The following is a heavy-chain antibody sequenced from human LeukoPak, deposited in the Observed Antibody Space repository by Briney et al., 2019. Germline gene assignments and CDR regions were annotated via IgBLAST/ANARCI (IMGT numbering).Heavy chain of an antibody. Sequence: ASVKVSCKASGYTFTGYYMHWVRQAPGQGLEWMGRINPNSGGTSYAQKFQGRVTMTRDTSISTAYMELSRLRSDDTAVYYCARVKAVADYNWFDPWGQGTLVTVSS. CDR2: INPNSGGT. CDR1: GYTFTGYY. CDR3: ARVKAVADYNWFDP. J-gene: IGHJ5*02. D-gene: IGHD6-19*01. V-gene: IGHV1-2*06.